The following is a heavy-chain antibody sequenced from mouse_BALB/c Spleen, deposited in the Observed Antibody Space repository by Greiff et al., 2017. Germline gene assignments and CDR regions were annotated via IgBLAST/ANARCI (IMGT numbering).Heavy chain of an antibody. CDR1: GYTITSYV. Sequence: VQLQQSGPELVKPGASVKMSCKASGYTITSYVMYWVKQKPGQGLEWIGYINPYNDGTKYNEKFKGKATLTSDKSSSKAYMERSSLTSEDSAVYYCAREEDGYDEGFAYWGQGTLVTVSA. CDR2: INPYNDGT. J-gene: IGHJ3*01. CDR3: AREEDGYDEGFAY. D-gene: IGHD2-2*01. V-gene: IGHV1-14*01.